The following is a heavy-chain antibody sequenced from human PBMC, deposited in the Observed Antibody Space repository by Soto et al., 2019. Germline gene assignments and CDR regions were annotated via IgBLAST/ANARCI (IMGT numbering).Heavy chain of an antibody. D-gene: IGHD2-21*02. CDR2: AYYRSQWYY. V-gene: IGHV6-1*01. CDR3: TKQKGDRRTYNGMDV. CDR1: GDSVSSNSAA. J-gene: IGHJ6*02. Sequence: QVQLQQSGPGLVKPSQTLSLTCAISGDSVSSNSAAWNCIRQSPSRGLEWLGRAYYRSQWYYDSAVSVRSRITVIPDTPKHQYYLQMSSVTPEDTAVYFCTKQKGDRRTYNGMDVWGQGTTVIVSS.